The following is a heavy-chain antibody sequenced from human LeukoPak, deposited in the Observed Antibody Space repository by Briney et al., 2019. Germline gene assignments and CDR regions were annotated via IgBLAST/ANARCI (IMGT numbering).Heavy chain of an antibody. D-gene: IGHD3-22*01. CDR3: AKVPYDSSGHYYDGRDY. CDR2: IRYDGSNK. V-gene: IGHV3-30*02. CDR1: GFTFSSYG. J-gene: IGHJ4*02. Sequence: GGSLRLSCAASGFTFSSYGMHWVRQAPGKGLEWVAFIRYDGSNKYYADSVKGRFTISRDNSKNTLSLQMNSLRAEDTAVYYCAKVPYDSSGHYYDGRDYWGQGTLVTVSS.